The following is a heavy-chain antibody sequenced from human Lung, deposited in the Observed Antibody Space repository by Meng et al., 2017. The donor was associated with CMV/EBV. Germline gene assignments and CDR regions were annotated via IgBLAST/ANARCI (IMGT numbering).Heavy chain of an antibody. CDR3: GRAVGPTIVDAFDI. J-gene: IGHJ3*02. V-gene: IGHV3-20*04. CDR1: GFTFDDYG. CDR2: IRWNGETT. Sequence: ESXKIXXAAAGFTFDDYGMNWVRQAPGRGLEWVSGIRWNGETTAYTDSVRGRFTISRDNAKKSLNLQMNSLRAEDTALYYCGRAVGPTIVDAFDIWGQGTLVTVSS. D-gene: IGHD1-26*01.